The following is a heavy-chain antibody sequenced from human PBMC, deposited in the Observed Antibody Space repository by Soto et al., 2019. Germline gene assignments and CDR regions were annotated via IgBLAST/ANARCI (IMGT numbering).Heavy chain of an antibody. CDR1: GFTFSGSA. CDR3: TRHGRKDYGIDY. V-gene: IGHV3-73*01. D-gene: IGHD4-17*01. J-gene: IGHJ4*02. CDR2: IRSKDNSYAT. Sequence: EVQLVESGGGLVQPGGSLKLSCAASGFTFSGSAMHWVRQASGKGLEWVGRIRSKDNSYATAYAASVKGRFTISRDDSKNTAYLQMNSLKTEDPAVYYCTRHGRKDYGIDYWGQGALVTVSS.